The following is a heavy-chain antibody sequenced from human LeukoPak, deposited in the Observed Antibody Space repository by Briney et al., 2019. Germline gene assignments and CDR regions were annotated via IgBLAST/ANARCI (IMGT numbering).Heavy chain of an antibody. CDR1: GFTFSSYG. Sequence: PGGSLRLSCAASGFTFSSYGMHWVRQAPGKGLEWVAVIWYDGSNKYYADSVKGRFTISRDNSKNTLYLQMNSLRAEDTAVYYCARGYYDFWSGYYTYYYYYMDVWGKGTTVTVSS. J-gene: IGHJ6*03. CDR2: IWYDGSNK. D-gene: IGHD3-3*01. CDR3: ARGYYDFWSGYYTYYYYYMDV. V-gene: IGHV3-33*01.